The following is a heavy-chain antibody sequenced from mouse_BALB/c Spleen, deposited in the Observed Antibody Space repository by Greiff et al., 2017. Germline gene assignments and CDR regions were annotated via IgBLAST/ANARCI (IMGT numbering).Heavy chain of an antibody. J-gene: IGHJ4*01. V-gene: IGHV6-6*02. CDR1: GFTFSNYW. CDR3: TRGILGPMDY. CDR2: IRLKSNNYAT. Sequence: EVKLMESGGGLVQPGGSMKLSCVASGFTFSNYWMNWVRQSPEKGLEWVAEIRLKSNNYATHYAESVKGRFTISRDDSKSSVYLQMNNLRAEDTGIYYCTRGILGPMDYWGQGTSVTVSS.